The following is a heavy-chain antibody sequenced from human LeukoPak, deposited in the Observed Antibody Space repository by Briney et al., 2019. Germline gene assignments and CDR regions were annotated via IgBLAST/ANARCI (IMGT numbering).Heavy chain of an antibody. D-gene: IGHD5-18*01. CDR2: IDPSGGST. J-gene: IGHJ4*02. V-gene: IGHV1-46*01. Sequence: ASVKVSCKASRYTFTNYYIHWVRQAPGQGLEWMGIIDPSGGSTDYAQNFQGRVTMTRDTSTSTVYMELSSLRLEDTAVYYCARDYPEGVDTPVVYYFDYWGQGTLVTVSS. CDR3: ARDYPEGVDTPVVYYFDY. CDR1: RYTFTNYY.